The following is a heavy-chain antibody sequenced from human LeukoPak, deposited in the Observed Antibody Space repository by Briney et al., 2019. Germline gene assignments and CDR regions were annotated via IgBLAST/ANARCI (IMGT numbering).Heavy chain of an antibody. V-gene: IGHV1-69*13. CDR1: GYTFTNYY. CDR2: IIPIFGTA. D-gene: IGHD2-2*01. Sequence: SVKVSCNASGYTFTNYYIHWVRQAPGQGLEWMGGIIPIFGTANYAQKFQGRVTITADESTSTAYMELSSLRSEDTAVYYCGIVVVPAARGYYYYMDVWGKGTAVTVSS. CDR3: GIVVVPAARGYYYYMDV. J-gene: IGHJ6*03.